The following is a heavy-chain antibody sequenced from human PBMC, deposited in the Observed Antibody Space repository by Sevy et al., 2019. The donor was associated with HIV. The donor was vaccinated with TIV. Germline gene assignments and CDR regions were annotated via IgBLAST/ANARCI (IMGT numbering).Heavy chain of an antibody. CDR2: AKRKSHGGSI. J-gene: IGHJ3*02. CDR1: GFSFKNVW. V-gene: IGHV3-15*01. D-gene: IGHD1-26*01. CDR3: ATVLGAGAAGAFEI. Sequence: GGSLRLSCAGSGFSFKNVWMTWVRQTPGKGLEWVGHAKRKSHGGSIDYGSTVNGRFTISRDDSKDMLYLQMSSLKTEDTGVYDVATVLGAGAAGAFEIWGQGTMVTVSS.